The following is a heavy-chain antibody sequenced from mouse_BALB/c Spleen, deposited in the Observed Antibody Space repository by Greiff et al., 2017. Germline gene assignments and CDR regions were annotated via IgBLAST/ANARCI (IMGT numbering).Heavy chain of an antibody. CDR3: ARQNGNYLAY. CDR2: ISSGGSYT. J-gene: IGHJ3*01. CDR1: GFTFSSYG. V-gene: IGHV5-6*02. D-gene: IGHD2-1*01. Sequence: DVMLVESGGDLVKPGGSLKLSCAASGFTFSSYGMSWVRQTPDKRLEWVATISSGGSYTYYPDSVKGRFTISRDNAKNTLYLQMSSLKSEDTAMYYCARQNGNYLAYWGQGTLVTVSA.